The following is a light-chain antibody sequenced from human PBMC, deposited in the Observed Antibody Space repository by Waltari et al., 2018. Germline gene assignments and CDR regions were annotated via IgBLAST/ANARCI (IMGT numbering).Light chain of an antibody. CDR3: SSYTSSSTWV. Sequence: WYQQHPGKAPKGMIYDVSKRPSGVSNRFSGSKSGNTASLTISGLQAEDEADYYCSSYTSSSTWVFGGGTKLTVL. J-gene: IGLJ3*02. CDR2: DVS. V-gene: IGLV2-14*04.